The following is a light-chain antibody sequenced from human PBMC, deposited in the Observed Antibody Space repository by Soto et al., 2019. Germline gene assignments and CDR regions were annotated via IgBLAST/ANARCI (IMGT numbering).Light chain of an antibody. CDR1: SSNIGSNT. Sequence: QSVLTQPPSASGTPGQRVTISCSGRSSNIGSNTVNWYQQLPGTAPKLLIYSNNQRPSGVPDRFSGSKSGTSASLTISGLQSEDEADYYCAAWDDSLNGQVVFGAGTKVTVL. J-gene: IGLJ2*01. CDR3: AAWDDSLNGQVV. V-gene: IGLV1-44*01. CDR2: SNN.